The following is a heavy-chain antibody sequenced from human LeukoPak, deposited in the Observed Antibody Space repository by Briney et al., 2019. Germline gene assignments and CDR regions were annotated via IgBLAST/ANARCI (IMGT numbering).Heavy chain of an antibody. V-gene: IGHV5-51*01. Sequence: GESLKISCKGSGYSFTTYWIGWVRQMPGKGLECMGIIYPGDSDTRYSPSFQGQVTISADRSITTAYLQWSSLKASDTAIYYCARRYCSSTSCHLDYWGQGALVTVSS. CDR2: IYPGDSDT. D-gene: IGHD2-2*01. J-gene: IGHJ4*02. CDR3: ARRYCSSTSCHLDY. CDR1: GYSFTTYW.